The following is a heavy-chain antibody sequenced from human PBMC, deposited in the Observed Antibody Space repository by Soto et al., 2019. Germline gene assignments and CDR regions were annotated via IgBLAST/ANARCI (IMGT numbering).Heavy chain of an antibody. CDR2: ISGSGGST. Sequence: GGSLRLSCAASGFTFSSYAMSWVRQAPGKGLEWVSAISGSGGSTYYADSVKGRFTISRDNSKNTLYLQMNSLRAEDTAVYYGGFFGVTKLHFDYWGQGTLVNVSS. J-gene: IGHJ4*02. V-gene: IGHV3-23*01. CDR1: GFTFSSYA. D-gene: IGHD3-3*01. CDR3: GFFGVTKLHFDY.